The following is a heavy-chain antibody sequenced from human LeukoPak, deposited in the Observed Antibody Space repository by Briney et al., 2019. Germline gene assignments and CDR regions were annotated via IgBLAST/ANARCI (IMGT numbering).Heavy chain of an antibody. CDR3: ARDKIVGATHFDY. D-gene: IGHD1-26*01. Sequence: GGPLRLSCAASGFTFSDYYMSWIRQAPGKGLEWMANIKQDGGEIYYVDSVKGRFTISRDNAKNSLYLQMNSLTAEDTAVYYCARDKIVGATHFDYWGQGTLVTVSS. CDR1: GFTFSDYY. V-gene: IGHV3-7*01. J-gene: IGHJ4*02. CDR2: IKQDGGEI.